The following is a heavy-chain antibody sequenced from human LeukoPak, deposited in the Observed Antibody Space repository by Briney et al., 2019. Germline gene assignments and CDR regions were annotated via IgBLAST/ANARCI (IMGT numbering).Heavy chain of an antibody. CDR3: ARRSNSWFDNWFDP. D-gene: IGHD2-2*01. J-gene: IGHJ5*02. CDR2: IYYSGST. V-gene: IGHV4-59*01. Sequence: PSETLSLTCTVSGGSISSYYWSWLRQPPGKGLEWIGYIYYSGSTNYNPSLKSRVTISVDTSKNQFSLKLSSVTAADTAVYYCARRSNSWFDNWFDPWGQGTLVTVSS. CDR1: GGSISSYY.